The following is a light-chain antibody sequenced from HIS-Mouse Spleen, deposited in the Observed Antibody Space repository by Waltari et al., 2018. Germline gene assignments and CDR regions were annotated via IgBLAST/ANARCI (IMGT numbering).Light chain of an antibody. V-gene: IGKV2-30*02. CDR3: MQGTHWPT. J-gene: IGKJ3*01. CDR1: QSLVHSDGNTY. CDR2: KVS. Sequence: DVVMTQSPLSLPVTLGQPASISCRSSQSLVHSDGNTYLNWFQQRPGQSPRRLIYKVSSRDSGVPDRFSGSGSGTDFTLKISRVEAEDFGVYYCMQGTHWPTFGPGTKVDIK.